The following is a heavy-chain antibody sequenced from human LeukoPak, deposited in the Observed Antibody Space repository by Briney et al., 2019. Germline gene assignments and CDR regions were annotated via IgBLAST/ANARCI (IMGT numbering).Heavy chain of an antibody. CDR1: GFTVSSNY. CDR2: IYSGGTI. Sequence: GGSLRLSCAASGFTVSSNYMSWVRQAPGKGLEWVSVIYSGGTIYYADSVKGRFTISRDLSKDMLYLQMDSLRAEDMAVYYCARGLISRDGYNSFYFDYWGQGTLVTVSS. J-gene: IGHJ4*02. V-gene: IGHV3-66*01. D-gene: IGHD5-24*01. CDR3: ARGLISRDGYNSFYFDY.